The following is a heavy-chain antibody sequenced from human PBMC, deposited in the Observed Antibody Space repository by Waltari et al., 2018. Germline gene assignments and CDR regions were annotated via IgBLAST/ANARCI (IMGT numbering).Heavy chain of an antibody. CDR1: GGSFSGYY. J-gene: IGHJ6*02. V-gene: IGHV4-34*01. CDR2: INHSGRT. Sequence: QVQLQQWGAGLLKPSETLSLTCAVYGGSFSGYYWSWIRQPPGKGLEWIGEINHSGRTNYNPSLKSRVTIAVDTSNNQFSLKLSSVTAADTAVYYGARGLRGDTRIGDYYGMDVWGQGTTVTVSS. D-gene: IGHD3-10*01. CDR3: ARGLRGDTRIGDYYGMDV.